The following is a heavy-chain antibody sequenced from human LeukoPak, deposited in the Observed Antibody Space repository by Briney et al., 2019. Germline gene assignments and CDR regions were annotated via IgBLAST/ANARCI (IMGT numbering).Heavy chain of an antibody. V-gene: IGHV4-59*01. CDR1: GGSLSSYY. Sequence: PSETLSLTCTVSGGSLSSYYWRWIRQPPGKGLEWIGYISYSGSTNYNPSLKSRVTISVDTSKTQFSLKLSSVTAADTAVYYCARGTPADYGDYVLLDYWGQGTLVTVSS. CDR2: ISYSGST. D-gene: IGHD4-17*01. CDR3: ARGTPADYGDYVLLDY. J-gene: IGHJ4*02.